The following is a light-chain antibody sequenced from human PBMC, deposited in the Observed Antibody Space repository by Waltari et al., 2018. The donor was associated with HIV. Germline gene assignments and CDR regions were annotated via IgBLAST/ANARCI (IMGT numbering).Light chain of an antibody. CDR2: RTN. J-gene: IGLJ3*02. V-gene: IGLV1-47*01. CDR3: AAWDDSLSRPV. CDR1: SSNIGSNY. Sequence: QSVLTQPPSASGTPGQRVTISCSGRSSNIGSNYVNWYRHLPGTAPELLKYRTNQRPAGVPGRFSAFKSGTSAPLAITGPQSEDEAHYYCAAWDDSLSRPVFGGGTRLTVL.